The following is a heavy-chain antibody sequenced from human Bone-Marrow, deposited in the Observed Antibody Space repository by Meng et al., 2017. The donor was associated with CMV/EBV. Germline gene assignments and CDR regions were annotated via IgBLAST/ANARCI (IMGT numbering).Heavy chain of an antibody. D-gene: IGHD3-3*01. CDR2: INHSGST. CDR3: ARGRFRHTY. CDR1: FSDHY. Sequence: FSDHYMSWIRQAPGKGLEWIGEINHSGSTNYNPSLKSRLTISVDTSKNQFSLKLGSVTAADTAVYFCARGRFRHTYWGQGTLVTVSS. J-gene: IGHJ4*02. V-gene: IGHV4-34*01.